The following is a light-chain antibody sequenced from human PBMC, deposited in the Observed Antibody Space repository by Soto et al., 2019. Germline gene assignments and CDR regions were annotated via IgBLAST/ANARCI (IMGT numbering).Light chain of an antibody. J-gene: IGKJ4*01. V-gene: IGKV1-9*01. Sequence: DIQLTQSPSFLSASVGDRVTITCRASQGISSYLAWYQQKPGKAPKLLIYAASTLQSGVPSRFSGSGSGTEFTLTISSRQPEDFATYYCQQLNSYPGFGGVTKVDIK. CDR3: QQLNSYPG. CDR2: AAS. CDR1: QGISSY.